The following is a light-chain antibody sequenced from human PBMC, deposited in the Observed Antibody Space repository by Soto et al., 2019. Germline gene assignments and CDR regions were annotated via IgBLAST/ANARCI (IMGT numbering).Light chain of an antibody. CDR3: KHRSR. CDR2: EPS. V-gene: IGKV3-11*01. Sequence: IVLTQSPATLSLSPGERATFSCRASQSVSTYLAWYQQKPGQAPRLLIYEPSYRATGIPGRFSGSASGTDFTLSLRSLEPEDFAIYYCKHRSRFGPGTKLDI. J-gene: IGKJ3*01. CDR1: QSVSTY.